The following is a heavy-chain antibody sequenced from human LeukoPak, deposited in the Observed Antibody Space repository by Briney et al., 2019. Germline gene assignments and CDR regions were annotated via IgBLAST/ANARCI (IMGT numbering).Heavy chain of an antibody. CDR3: AKGAREYSGYDDYFDY. D-gene: IGHD5-12*01. CDR1: GFTFSRYA. V-gene: IGHV3-23*01. CDR2: ISGSGGST. J-gene: IGHJ4*02. Sequence: GGALRLSCAASGFTFSRYAMSWVRQAPGKGLEWVSAISGSGGSTDYADSVKGRFTISRDNSKSTLYLQMNSLRAEDTAVYYCAKGAREYSGYDDYFDYWGQGTLVTVSS.